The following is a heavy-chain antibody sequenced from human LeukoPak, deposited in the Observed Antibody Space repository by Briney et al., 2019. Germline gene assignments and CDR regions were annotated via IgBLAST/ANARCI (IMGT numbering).Heavy chain of an antibody. V-gene: IGHV3-74*01. CDR1: GFTFSKYW. J-gene: IGHJ4*02. Sequence: GGSLRLSCAASGFTFSKYWMLWVRQAPGKGLESVSRINTDGTVTTYADSVKGRFTVYRDNADNTMFLKMNSVRDEDTAVYYCATKQWLAPPPDSWGQGTPVTVSS. D-gene: IGHD6-19*01. CDR3: ATKQWLAPPPDS. CDR2: INTDGTVT.